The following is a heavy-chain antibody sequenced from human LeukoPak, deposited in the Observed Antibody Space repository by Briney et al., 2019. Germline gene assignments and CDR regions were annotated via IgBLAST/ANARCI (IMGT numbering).Heavy chain of an antibody. D-gene: IGHD2-2*01. CDR2: INGGGGTY. V-gene: IGHV3-11*01. CDR3: VKDMIEAVPAAPDAFDI. CDR1: GFSFDDSY. Sequence: GGSLRLSCAASGFSFDDSYMSWVRQAPGKGLEWVSYINGGGGTYYYADSVRGRFTNSRDNAKNTLYLQMNSLRVEDTAVYYCVKDMIEAVPAAPDAFDIWGQGTMVTVSP. J-gene: IGHJ3*02.